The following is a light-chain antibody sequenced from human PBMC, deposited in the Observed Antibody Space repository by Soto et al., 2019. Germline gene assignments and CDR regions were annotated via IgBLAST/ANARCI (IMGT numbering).Light chain of an antibody. J-gene: IGLJ2*01. V-gene: IGLV2-23*03. CDR1: SSDVGSYNL. CDR3: CSYAGTNTVHVV. CDR2: EGS. Sequence: QSALTQPASVSGSPGQSITISCTGTSSDVGSYNLVSWYQQHPGKAPKLMIYEGSKRPSGVSNRLSGSKSGNTASLTISGLQAEDEADYYCCSYAGTNTVHVVFGGGTQLTVL.